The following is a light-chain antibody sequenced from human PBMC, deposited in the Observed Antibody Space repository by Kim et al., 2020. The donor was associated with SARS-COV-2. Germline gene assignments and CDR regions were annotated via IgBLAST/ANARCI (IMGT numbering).Light chain of an antibody. CDR1: QSVSST. CDR3: QQYNNWPLT. V-gene: IGKV3-15*01. Sequence: GCPGERTTLSCRASQSVSSTLAWYQQKPGQAPRLLIYGASTRATGIPASVSGSGSGTEFTLTISSLQSEDFAVYYCQQYNNWPLTFGGGTKVDIK. CDR2: GAS. J-gene: IGKJ4*01.